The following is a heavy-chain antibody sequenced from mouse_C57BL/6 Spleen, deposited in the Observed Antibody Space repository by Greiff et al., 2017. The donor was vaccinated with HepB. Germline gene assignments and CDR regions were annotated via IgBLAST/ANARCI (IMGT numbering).Heavy chain of an antibody. CDR3: TRAGDYDRFSYYYAMDY. CDR2: ISSGGDYI. D-gene: IGHD2-4*01. Sequence: EVKVVESGEGLVKPGGSLKLSCAASGFTFSSYAMSWVRQTPEKRLEWVAYISSGGDYIYYADTVKGRFTISRDNARNTLYLQMSSLKSEDTAMYYCTRAGDYDRFSYYYAMDYWGQGTSVTVSS. CDR1: GFTFSSYA. J-gene: IGHJ4*01. V-gene: IGHV5-9-1*02.